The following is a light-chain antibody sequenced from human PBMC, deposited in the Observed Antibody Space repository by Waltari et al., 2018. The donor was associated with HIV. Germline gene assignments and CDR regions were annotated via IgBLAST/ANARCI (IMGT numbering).Light chain of an antibody. CDR1: SLADQY. CDR3: QSADNSDTYYV. Sequence: SYELTQPPSISVSPGQTARNTFSGKSLADQYVYWYQQKPGQAPLLVLYKDTERPSGSSERFFGSTSVTTVTLTIDGVQAEDEAYYYCQSADNSDTYYVFGSGTKVTVL. V-gene: IGLV3-25*03. J-gene: IGLJ1*01. CDR2: KDT.